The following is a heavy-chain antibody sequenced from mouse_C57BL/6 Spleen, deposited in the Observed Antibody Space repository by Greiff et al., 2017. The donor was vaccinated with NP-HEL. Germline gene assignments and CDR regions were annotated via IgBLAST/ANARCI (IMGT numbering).Heavy chain of an antibody. CDR2: IHPNSGST. CDR3: ARDCSNYVNFDY. D-gene: IGHD2-5*01. V-gene: IGHV1-64*01. J-gene: IGHJ2*01. CDR1: GYTFTSYW. Sequence: QVQLQQPGAELVKPGASVKLSCKASGYTFTSYWMHWVKQRPGQGLEWIGMIHPNSGSTNYNEKFKSKATLTVDKSSSTAYMQLSSLTSEDSAVYYCARDCSNYVNFDYWGQGTTLTVSS.